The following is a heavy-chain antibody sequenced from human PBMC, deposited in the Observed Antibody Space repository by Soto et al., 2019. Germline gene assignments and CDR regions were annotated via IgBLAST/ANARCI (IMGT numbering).Heavy chain of an antibody. CDR1: GGSISSSGYY. V-gene: IGHV4-31*03. Sequence: QVQLQESGPGLVKPSQTLSLTCTVSGGSISSSGYYWNWIRQHPGKGLEWIGYNYYSGSTYYNPSLNSRATTAVDTSKNQCPLKLSSGTAADTAVYYCARMLGATIFDYWGQGTLVTVSS. CDR3: ARMLGATIFDY. D-gene: IGHD5-12*01. J-gene: IGHJ4*02. CDR2: NYYSGST.